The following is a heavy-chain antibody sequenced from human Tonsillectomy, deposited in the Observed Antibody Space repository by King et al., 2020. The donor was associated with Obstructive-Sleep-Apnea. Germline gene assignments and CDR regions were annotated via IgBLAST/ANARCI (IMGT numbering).Heavy chain of an antibody. CDR2: ISSRSSYI. Sequence: VQLVESGGGLVKPGGSLRLSCAASGFTFSSYSMNWVRQAPGKGLEWVSSISSRSSYIYYADSVKGRFTISRDNAKNSLYLQMNSLRAEDTAVYYCARDHDYVWGSYRKGQDFDYWGQGTLVTVSS. J-gene: IGHJ4*02. D-gene: IGHD3-16*02. V-gene: IGHV3-21*01. CDR3: ARDHDYVWGSYRKGQDFDY. CDR1: GFTFSSYS.